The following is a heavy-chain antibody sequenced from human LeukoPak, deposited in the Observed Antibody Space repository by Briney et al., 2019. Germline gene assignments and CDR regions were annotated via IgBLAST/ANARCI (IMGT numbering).Heavy chain of an antibody. J-gene: IGHJ4*02. D-gene: IGHD3-22*01. CDR2: INHSGST. Sequence: SETLSLTCAVYGGSFSGYYWSWLRQPPGKGLEWIGEINHSGSTNYNPSLRSRVTISVDTSKNQFSLKLSSVTAADTAVYYCARRAQYYYDSSGYPYWGQGTLVTVSS. CDR1: GGSFSGYY. CDR3: ARRAQYYYDSSGYPY. V-gene: IGHV4-34*01.